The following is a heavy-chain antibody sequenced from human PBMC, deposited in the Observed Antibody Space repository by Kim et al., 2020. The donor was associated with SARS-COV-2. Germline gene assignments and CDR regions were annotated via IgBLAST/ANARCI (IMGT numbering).Heavy chain of an antibody. V-gene: IGHV3-30*01. D-gene: IGHD2-15*01. Sequence: YDGSNKYYADSVKGRFTISRDNSKNTLYLQMNGLRAEDTAVYYCARDDIIRWGQGTLVTVSS. J-gene: IGHJ4*02. CDR2: YDGSNK. CDR3: ARDDIIR.